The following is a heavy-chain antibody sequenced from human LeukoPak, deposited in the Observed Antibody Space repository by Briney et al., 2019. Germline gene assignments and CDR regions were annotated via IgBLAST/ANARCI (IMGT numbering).Heavy chain of an antibody. CDR2: INPNSGGT. V-gene: IGHV1-2*02. CDR1: GYTFTGYY. CDR3: ARGLNNGYSSSWYVHWFDP. D-gene: IGHD6-13*01. Sequence: GASVKVSCKASGYTFTGYYMHWVRQAPGQGLEWMGWINPNSGGTNYAQKFQGRVTMTRDTSISTAHMELSRLRSDDRAVYYCARGLNNGYSSSWYVHWFDPWGQGTLVTVSS. J-gene: IGHJ5*02.